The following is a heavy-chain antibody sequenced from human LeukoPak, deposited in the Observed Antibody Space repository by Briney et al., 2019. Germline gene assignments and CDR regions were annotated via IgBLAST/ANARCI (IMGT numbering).Heavy chain of an antibody. CDR2: ISAYNGNT. D-gene: IGHD3-22*01. CDR3: ARDDGAYYYDSSGYIDY. CDR1: GYTFTIYG. J-gene: IGHJ4*02. Sequence: ASVKVSCKASGYTFTIYGISWVRQAPGQGLEWMGWISAYNGNTNYAQKLQGRVTMTTDTSTSTAYMELRSLRSDDTAVYYCARDDGAYYYDSSGYIDYWGQGTLVTVSS. V-gene: IGHV1-18*01.